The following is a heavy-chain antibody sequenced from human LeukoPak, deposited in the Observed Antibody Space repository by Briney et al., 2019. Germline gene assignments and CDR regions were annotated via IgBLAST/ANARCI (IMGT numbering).Heavy chain of an antibody. CDR3: AREPYYDILTGPDYYYGMDD. D-gene: IGHD3-9*01. Sequence: ASVKVSCKASGYTFTSYAMHWVRQAPGQRLEWMGWINAGNGNTKYSQKFQGRVTITRDTSASTAYMELSSLRSEDTAVYYCAREPYYDILTGPDYYYGMDDWGKGTTVTVSS. V-gene: IGHV1-3*01. CDR1: GYTFTSYA. CDR2: INAGNGNT. J-gene: IGHJ6*04.